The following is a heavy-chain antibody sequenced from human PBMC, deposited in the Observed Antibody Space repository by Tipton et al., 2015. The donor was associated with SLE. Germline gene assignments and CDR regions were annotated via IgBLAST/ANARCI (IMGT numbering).Heavy chain of an antibody. J-gene: IGHJ4*02. V-gene: IGHV3-11*04. CDR2: ISSSGTTK. Sequence: SLRLSCAASGFTFSDYSMSWIRQSPGKGLEWISYISSSGTTKYYADSVKGRFTVSRDNADASLFLQMHSLRADDTALYYCAITSGFYGTTFDYWGQGTLVTVPS. D-gene: IGHD3-22*01. CDR1: GFTFSDYS. CDR3: AITSGFYGTTFDY.